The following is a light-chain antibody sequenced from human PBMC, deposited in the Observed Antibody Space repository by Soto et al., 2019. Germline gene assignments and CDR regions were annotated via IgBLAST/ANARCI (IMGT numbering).Light chain of an antibody. Sequence: EIVLTQSPATLSLSPGERATLSCRASQSVSSYLAWYQQKPGQAPRLLIYDASNRATGIPARFSGSGSGTALTLTISSLEPEDFAVSYCQQRSNWPYTFGQGTKLEIK. J-gene: IGKJ2*01. CDR1: QSVSSY. V-gene: IGKV3-11*01. CDR2: DAS. CDR3: QQRSNWPYT.